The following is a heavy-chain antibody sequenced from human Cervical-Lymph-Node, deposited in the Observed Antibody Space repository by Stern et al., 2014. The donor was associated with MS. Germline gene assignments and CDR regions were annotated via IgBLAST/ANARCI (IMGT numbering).Heavy chain of an antibody. CDR2: MNPNSGNT. CDR1: GYTFTSYD. D-gene: IGHD2-8*01. CDR3: ARGALLADIVLMVYAHDAFDI. Sequence: VQLVQSGAEVKKPGASVKVSCKASGYTFTSYDINWVRQATGQGLEWMGWMNPNSGNTGYAQKFQGRVTMTRNTSISTAYMELSSLRSEDTAVYYCARGALLADIVLMVYAHDAFDIWGQGTMVTVSS. J-gene: IGHJ3*02. V-gene: IGHV1-8*01.